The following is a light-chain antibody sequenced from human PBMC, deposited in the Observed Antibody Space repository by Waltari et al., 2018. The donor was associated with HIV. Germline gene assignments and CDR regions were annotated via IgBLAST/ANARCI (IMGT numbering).Light chain of an antibody. V-gene: IGLV1-36*01. Sequence: QSVLTQSPSVSEAPRQRVTISCSGSSSNIGNNAVTWYQQVPGKAPKLLIYYDDLLSSGGSDRFSGSKSGTSASLAIRGLQPEDEADYFCAAWDDSLNGYVFGSGTKVIV. CDR2: YDD. CDR3: AAWDDSLNGYV. CDR1: SSNIGNNA. J-gene: IGLJ1*01.